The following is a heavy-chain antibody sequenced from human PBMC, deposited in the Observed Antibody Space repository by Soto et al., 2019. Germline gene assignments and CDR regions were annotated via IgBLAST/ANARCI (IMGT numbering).Heavy chain of an antibody. Sequence: SETLSLTCTVSGGSISSYYWSWIRQPPGKGLEWIGYIYYSGSTNYNPSLKSRVTISVDTSKNQFSLKLSSVTAADTAVYYCARVLLQQERGGYFGYWGQGTLVTVSS. J-gene: IGHJ4*02. CDR1: GGSISSYY. D-gene: IGHD1-1*01. CDR2: IYYSGST. CDR3: ARVLLQQERGGYFGY. V-gene: IGHV4-59*01.